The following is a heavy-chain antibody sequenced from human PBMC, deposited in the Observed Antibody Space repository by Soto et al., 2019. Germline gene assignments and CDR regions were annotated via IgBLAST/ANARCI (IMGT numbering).Heavy chain of an antibody. CDR2: ISGSGGST. Sequence: GSLRLSCAASGFTFNNYAMSWVRQAPGKGLEWVSAISGSGGSTYYADSVKGRFSISRDISKNTLYLQMNSLRAEDTAVYYCARQWLHPYYFDFWGQGTLVTVSS. V-gene: IGHV3-23*01. J-gene: IGHJ4*02. CDR1: GFTFNNYA. D-gene: IGHD6-19*01. CDR3: ARQWLHPYYFDF.